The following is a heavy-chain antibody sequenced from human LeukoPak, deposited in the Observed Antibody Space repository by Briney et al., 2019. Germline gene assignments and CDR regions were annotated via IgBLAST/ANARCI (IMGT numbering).Heavy chain of an antibody. J-gene: IGHJ3*02. CDR2: IKQDGSEK. CDR3: ARVRVQLERRALSEGGDAFDI. CDR1: GFTFSSYW. V-gene: IGHV3-7*01. Sequence: GGSLRLSCAASGFTFSSYWMSWVRQAPGKGLEWVANIKQDGSEKYYVDSVKGRFTISRDNAKNSLYLQMNSLRAEDTAVYYSARVRVQLERRALSEGGDAFDIWGQGTMVTVSS. D-gene: IGHD1-1*01.